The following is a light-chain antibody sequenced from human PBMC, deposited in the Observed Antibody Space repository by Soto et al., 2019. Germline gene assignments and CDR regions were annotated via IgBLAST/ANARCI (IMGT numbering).Light chain of an antibody. V-gene: IGKV3-20*01. CDR2: GAS. CDR1: QSVSKY. J-gene: IGKJ1*01. Sequence: EIVLTQSPGTLSLSPGERATLSCRASQSVSKYLAWYQQKPGQAPRVLIYGASSRATGIPDRFSGSGSGTDFTLTISRLEPEDFAVYYCHQYGTSPWTLGQGTKVDIK. CDR3: HQYGTSPWT.